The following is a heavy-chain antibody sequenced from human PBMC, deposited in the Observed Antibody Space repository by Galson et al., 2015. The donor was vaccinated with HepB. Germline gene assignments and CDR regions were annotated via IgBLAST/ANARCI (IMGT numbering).Heavy chain of an antibody. CDR3: AASETTVTNWFDP. J-gene: IGHJ5*02. V-gene: IGHV1-69*13. D-gene: IGHD4-17*01. CDR2: IIPIFGMA. Sequence: SVKVSCKASGGTFSSYAISWVRQAPGQGLEWMGGIIPIFGMANYAQKFQGRVTITADESTSTAYMELSSLRSEDTAVYYCAASETTVTNWFDPWGQGTLVTVSS. CDR1: GGTFSSYA.